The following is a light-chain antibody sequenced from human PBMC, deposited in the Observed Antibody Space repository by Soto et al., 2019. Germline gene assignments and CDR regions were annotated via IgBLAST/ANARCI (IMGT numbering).Light chain of an antibody. J-gene: IGKJ1*01. CDR3: QQGFNTPPT. CDR2: AAS. CDR1: QGISSY. Sequence: IQLTQSPSSLSASVGDRVTITCRASQGISSYLAWYQQKPGKAPKLLIYAASTLQSGVPSRFSGSGSGTDFTLTISSLQPEDFATYYCQQGFNTPPTFGQGTKVEIK. V-gene: IGKV1-39*01.